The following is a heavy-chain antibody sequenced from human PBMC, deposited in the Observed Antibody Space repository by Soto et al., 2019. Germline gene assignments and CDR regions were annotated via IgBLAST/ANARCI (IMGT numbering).Heavy chain of an antibody. Sequence: GGSLRLSCAASGFTFSSYAMHWVRQAPGKGLEGVAVISYDGSNKYYADSVKGRFTISRDNSKNTLYLQMNSLRAEDTAVYYSASDRNPLSWLWFGEDYGMDVWGQGTTVTVSS. CDR2: ISYDGSNK. D-gene: IGHD3-10*01. J-gene: IGHJ6*02. CDR1: GFTFSSYA. V-gene: IGHV3-30-3*01. CDR3: ASDRNPLSWLWFGEDYGMDV.